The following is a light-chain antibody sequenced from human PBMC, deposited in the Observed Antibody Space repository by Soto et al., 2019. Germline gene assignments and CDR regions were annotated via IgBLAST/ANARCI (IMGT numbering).Light chain of an antibody. CDR3: SSFTSAYTLV. J-gene: IGLJ1*01. V-gene: IGLV2-14*01. Sequence: SVLAQPASVSGSPGQSIAISCTGTSSDVGGYNYVSWYQQHPGKAPKLLISEVSIRPSGVSDRFSGSKSGNTASLTISGLQTEDEADYYCSSFTSAYTLVFGSGTKVTVL. CDR1: SSDVGGYNY. CDR2: EVS.